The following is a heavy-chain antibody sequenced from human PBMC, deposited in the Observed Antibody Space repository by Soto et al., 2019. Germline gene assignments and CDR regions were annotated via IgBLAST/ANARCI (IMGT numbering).Heavy chain of an antibody. Sequence: QVQLVESGGGVVQPGRSLRLSCAASGFTFSSYGMHWVRQAPGKGLEWGAVISYDGSNKYYADSVKGRFTISRDNSKNTLYLQMNSLRAEDTAVYYCAKDIDIVVVVAATLFDYWGQGTLVTVSS. CDR2: ISYDGSNK. CDR1: GFTFSSYG. D-gene: IGHD2-15*01. CDR3: AKDIDIVVVVAATLFDY. J-gene: IGHJ4*02. V-gene: IGHV3-30*18.